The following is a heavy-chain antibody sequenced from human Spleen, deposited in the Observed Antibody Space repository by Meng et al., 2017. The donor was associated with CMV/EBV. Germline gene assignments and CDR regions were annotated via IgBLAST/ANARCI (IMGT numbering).Heavy chain of an antibody. J-gene: IGHJ3*02. CDR2: ISAYNGNT. CDR1: GYTFTSYG. CDR3: ASDYCDSSGYLTRAFDI. D-gene: IGHD3-22*01. V-gene: IGHV1-18*01. Sequence: ASVKVSCKASGYTFTSYGISWVRQAPGQGLEWMGWISAYNGNTNYAQKLQGRVTMTTDTSTSTAYMELRSLRSDDTAVYYCASDYCDSSGYLTRAFDIWGQGTMVTVSS.